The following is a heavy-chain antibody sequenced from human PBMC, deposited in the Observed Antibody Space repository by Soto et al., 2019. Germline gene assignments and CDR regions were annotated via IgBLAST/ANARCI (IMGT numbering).Heavy chain of an antibody. CDR2: ISGRGGDT. J-gene: IGHJ4*02. V-gene: IGHV3-23*01. Sequence: EVQLLESGGGLVQPGGSLRLSCAASGFTFSTYAMNWVRQAPGKGLEWVSVISGRGGDTYYADSVKGRFTISRDNSKNTLYVQMISLRVEDTAVYYCVKDREVATTRTVHFDYWGQGTLVTVSS. CDR3: VKDREVATTRTVHFDY. CDR1: GFTFSTYA. D-gene: IGHD5-12*01.